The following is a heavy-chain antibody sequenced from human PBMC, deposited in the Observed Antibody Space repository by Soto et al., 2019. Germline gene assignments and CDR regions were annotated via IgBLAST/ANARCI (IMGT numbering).Heavy chain of an antibody. Sequence: QVQLVQSGAEVKKPGSSVKVSCKASGGNFRRYAISWVRQAPGQGLEWMGGILPIFGSPSHAQKFQGRVTVTADESTSTAYLELTSLTSEDTAMYYCVFGDCTTTSCSYYFYGLDVWGKGSPVTVSS. CDR1: GGNFRRYA. V-gene: IGHV1-69*01. CDR2: ILPIFGSP. D-gene: IGHD2-2*01. J-gene: IGHJ6*04. CDR3: VFGDCTTTSCSYYFYGLDV.